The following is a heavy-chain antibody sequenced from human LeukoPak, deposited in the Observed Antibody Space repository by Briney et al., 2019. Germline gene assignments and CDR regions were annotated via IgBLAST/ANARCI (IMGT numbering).Heavy chain of an antibody. CDR2: VIPILRTT. Sequence: ASVKVSCKASGGTFLSYGVTWVRQAPGQGLEWMGSVIPILRTTNYSQKFQGRVTMTRNTSISTAYMELSSLRSEDTAVYYCARVGGSGSYSNAFDIWGQGTMVTVSS. CDR1: GGTFLSYG. D-gene: IGHD3-10*01. V-gene: IGHV1-8*01. J-gene: IGHJ3*02. CDR3: ARVGGSGSYSNAFDI.